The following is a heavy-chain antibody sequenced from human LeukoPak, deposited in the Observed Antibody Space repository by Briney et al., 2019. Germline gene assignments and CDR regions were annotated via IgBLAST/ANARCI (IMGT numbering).Heavy chain of an antibody. Sequence: SLRLSCAASGFTFDDYAMHWVRQAPGKGLEWVSGISWNSGSIGYADSVKGRFTISRDNAKNSLYLQMNSLRAEDTALYYCAKDTSLGYCSSTSCSSGAFDIWGQGTMVTVSS. CDR1: GFTFDDYA. CDR2: ISWNSGSI. J-gene: IGHJ3*02. CDR3: AKDTSLGYCSSTSCSSGAFDI. V-gene: IGHV3-9*01. D-gene: IGHD2-2*01.